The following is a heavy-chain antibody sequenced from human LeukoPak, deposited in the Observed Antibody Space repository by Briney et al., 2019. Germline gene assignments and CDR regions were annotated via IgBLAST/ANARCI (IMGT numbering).Heavy chain of an antibody. V-gene: IGHV3-48*01. CDR3: ARDRGYSGYDYSDY. J-gene: IGHJ4*02. CDR1: GFTFSSYS. D-gene: IGHD5-12*01. CDR2: ISSSSSTI. Sequence: GGSLRLSCAASGFTFSSYSMNWVRQAPGKGLEWVSSISSSSSTIYYADSVKGRFTISRDNAKNSLYLQMNSLRAEDTAVYYCARDRGYSGYDYSDYWGQGTLVTVSS.